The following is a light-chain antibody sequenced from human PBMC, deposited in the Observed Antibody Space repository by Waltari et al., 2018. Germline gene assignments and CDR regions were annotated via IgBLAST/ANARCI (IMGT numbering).Light chain of an antibody. CDR3: QTGGHGTWV. V-gene: IGLV4-69*01. Sequence: QLVLTQSPSASASLGASVKLTCTLSSGHSSNIIAWHQQQPEKGPRYLMKVNSDGSHSKGDEIPDRFSGSSSGAERYLTLSSLQSEDEAGYYCQTGGHGTWVFGGGTKLTVL. CDR2: VNSDGSH. CDR1: SGHSSNI. J-gene: IGLJ3*02.